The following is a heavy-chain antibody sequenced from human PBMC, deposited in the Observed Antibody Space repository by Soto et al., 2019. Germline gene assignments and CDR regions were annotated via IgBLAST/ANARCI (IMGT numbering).Heavy chain of an antibody. CDR1: GYSISSGYY. D-gene: IGHD6-13*01. V-gene: IGHV4-38-2*01. Sequence: LSLTCVVSGYSISSGYYWGWIRQPPGKGLEWIGSIYHSGTTYYNPSLKSRVTISLDTSRNQFSLKLTSVTAADTAVYYCARPLLTSSLYAGSWGQGTLVTVSS. J-gene: IGHJ5*02. CDR3: ARPLLTSSLYAGS. CDR2: IYHSGTT.